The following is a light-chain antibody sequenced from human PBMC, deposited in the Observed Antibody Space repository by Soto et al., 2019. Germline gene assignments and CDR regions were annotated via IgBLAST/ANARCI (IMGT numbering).Light chain of an antibody. Sequence: DIQMTQSPSTLSASVGDRVTITCRASQSISSWLAWYQQKPGKAPKLLIYDASSLESGVPSRFSGSGFGTEFTLTISSLQPDDLGTYYCQQYNTFLTFGGGTKVDI. CDR2: DAS. V-gene: IGKV1-5*01. CDR3: QQYNTFLT. J-gene: IGKJ4*01. CDR1: QSISSW.